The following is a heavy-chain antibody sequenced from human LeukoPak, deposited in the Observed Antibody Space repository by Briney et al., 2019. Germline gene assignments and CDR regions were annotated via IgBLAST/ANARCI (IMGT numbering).Heavy chain of an antibody. Sequence: GGSLRLSCAASGFSFSSYWMSWVRQAPGKWLEWVATIKQDGSEKYYVDSVKRRFTISRDTAKNSLSLQMNSLRAEDTAVYYCARAHSSGWAFDYWGQGTLVTVSS. CDR3: ARAHSSGWAFDY. J-gene: IGHJ4*02. D-gene: IGHD6-19*01. V-gene: IGHV3-7*01. CDR2: IKQDGSEK. CDR1: GFSFSSYW.